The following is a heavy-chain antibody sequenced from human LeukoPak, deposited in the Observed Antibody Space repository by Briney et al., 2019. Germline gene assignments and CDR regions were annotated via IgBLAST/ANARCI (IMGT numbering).Heavy chain of an antibody. CDR3: ARGERIVAISTAPPDY. V-gene: IGHV1-69*13. CDR2: IIPIFGTA. CDR1: GYTFTSYD. J-gene: IGHJ4*02. Sequence: SVKVSCKASGYTFTSYDISWVRQAPGQGLEWMGGIIPIFGTANYAQKFQGRVTITADESTSTAYMELSSLRSEDTAVYYCARGERIVAISTAPPDYWGQGTLVTVSS. D-gene: IGHD2-15*01.